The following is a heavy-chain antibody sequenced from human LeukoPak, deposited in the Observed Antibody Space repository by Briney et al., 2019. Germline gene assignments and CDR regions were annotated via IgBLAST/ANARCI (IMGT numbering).Heavy chain of an antibody. CDR3: ARDPRYCSSTSCYRDAFDI. Sequence: ASVKVSCKASGYTFTGYYMHWVRQAPGQGLEWMGWISAYNGNTNYAQKLQGRVTMTTDTSTSTAYMELRSLRSDDTAVYYCARDPRYCSSTSCYRDAFDIWGQGTMVTVSS. J-gene: IGHJ3*02. V-gene: IGHV1-18*04. D-gene: IGHD2-2*02. CDR1: GYTFTGYY. CDR2: ISAYNGNT.